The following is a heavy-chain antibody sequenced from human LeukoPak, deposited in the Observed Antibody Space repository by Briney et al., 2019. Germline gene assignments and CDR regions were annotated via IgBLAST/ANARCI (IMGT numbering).Heavy chain of an antibody. Sequence: ASVKVSCKASGYTFTGYYMHWVRQAPGQGLEWMGWINLNSGGTNYAQKFQDRVTMTRDTSISTAYMELSRLRFDDTAVYYCARSPDILTGENYDYWGQGTLVTVSS. D-gene: IGHD3-9*01. J-gene: IGHJ4*02. CDR1: GYTFTGYY. CDR2: INLNSGGT. V-gene: IGHV1-2*02. CDR3: ARSPDILTGENYDY.